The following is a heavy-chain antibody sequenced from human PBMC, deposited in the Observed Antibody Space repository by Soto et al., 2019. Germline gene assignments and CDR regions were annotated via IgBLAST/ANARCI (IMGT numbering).Heavy chain of an antibody. V-gene: IGHV3-53*01. Sequence: PGGSLRLSCAASGFTVSNNYMSWVRQAPGKGLEWVSIIYSSGSTYYADSVKGRFTISRDNSKNTLYLQMNSLRAEDTAVYYCARDRRSSSSYYYYGMDVWGQGTTVTVSS. CDR3: ARDRRSSSSYYYYGMDV. D-gene: IGHD6-6*01. CDR2: IYSSGST. CDR1: GFTVSNNY. J-gene: IGHJ6*02.